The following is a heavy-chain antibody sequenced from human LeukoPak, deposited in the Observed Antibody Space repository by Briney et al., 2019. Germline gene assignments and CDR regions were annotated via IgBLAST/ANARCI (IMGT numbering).Heavy chain of an antibody. J-gene: IGHJ4*02. CDR1: GYSISSGYY. CDR2: IYHSGST. Sequence: SETLSLTCAVSGYSISSGYYWGWIRQPPGRGLEGIGRIYHSGSTYYNPSLNSRVTISVDTSKNQFSLKLSSVTAADTAVYYCASGIQLWSPYDYWGQGTLVTVSS. D-gene: IGHD5-18*01. V-gene: IGHV4-38-2*01. CDR3: ASGIQLWSPYDY.